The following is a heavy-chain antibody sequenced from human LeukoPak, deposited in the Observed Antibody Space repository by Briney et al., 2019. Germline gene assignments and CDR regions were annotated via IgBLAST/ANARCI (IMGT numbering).Heavy chain of an antibody. J-gene: IGHJ4*02. CDR2: INGDGSDR. Sequence: GGSLRLSCAASGFTFTNFWMSWVRQAPGKGLEWVANINGDGSDRYYMDSPKGRFTISRDNSKNTLYLQMNSLRAEDTAVYYCAKGGGLYDSSGYLVFDYWGQGTLVTVSS. CDR3: AKGGGLYDSSGYLVFDY. V-gene: IGHV3-7*03. CDR1: GFTFTNFW. D-gene: IGHD3-22*01.